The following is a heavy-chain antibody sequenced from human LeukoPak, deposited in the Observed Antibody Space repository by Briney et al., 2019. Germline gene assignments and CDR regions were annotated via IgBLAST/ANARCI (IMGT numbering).Heavy chain of an antibody. Sequence: PGGSLRLSCAASGLTFSDYYMSWIRQAPGKGLEWVSYISSSGSTIYYADSVKGRFTISRDNAKNSLYLQMNSLRAEDTAVYYCAMGSAWELQRPHPSYWGQGTLVTVSS. V-gene: IGHV3-11*01. D-gene: IGHD1-26*01. CDR2: ISSSGSTI. CDR3: AMGSAWELQRPHPSY. CDR1: GLTFSDYY. J-gene: IGHJ4*02.